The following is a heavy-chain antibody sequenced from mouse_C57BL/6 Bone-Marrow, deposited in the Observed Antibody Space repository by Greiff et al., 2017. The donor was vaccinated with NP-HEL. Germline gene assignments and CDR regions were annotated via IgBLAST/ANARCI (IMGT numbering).Heavy chain of an antibody. Sequence: EVKLVESGPGMVKPSQSLSLTCTVTGYSITSGYDWHWIRHFPGNKLEWMGYISYSGSTNYNPSLKSRISITHDTSKNHFFLKLNSVTTEDTATYYCAREARYYAMDYWGQGTSVTVSS. J-gene: IGHJ4*01. CDR1: GYSITSGYD. V-gene: IGHV3-1*01. CDR2: ISYSGST. CDR3: AREARYYAMDY.